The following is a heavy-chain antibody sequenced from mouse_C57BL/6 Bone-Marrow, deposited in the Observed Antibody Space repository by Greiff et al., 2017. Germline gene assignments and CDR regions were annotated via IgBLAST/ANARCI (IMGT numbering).Heavy chain of an antibody. Sequence: EVKVEESGGGLVQPGESLKLSCESNEYEFPSHDMSWVRTTPEKRLELVAAINSDGGSTYYPDTMERRFIISRDNTKKTLYLQMSSLRSEDTALYYCARHGDGYDWYFDVWGTGTTVTVSS. V-gene: IGHV5-2*03. CDR1: EYEFPSHD. D-gene: IGHD2-3*01. CDR3: ARHGDGYDWYFDV. CDR2: INSDGGST. J-gene: IGHJ1*03.